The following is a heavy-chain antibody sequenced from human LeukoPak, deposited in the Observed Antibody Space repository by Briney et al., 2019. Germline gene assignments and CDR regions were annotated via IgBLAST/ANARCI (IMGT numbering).Heavy chain of an antibody. CDR1: GGSISSYY. Sequence: SETLSLTCTVSGGSISSYYWSWIRQPPGKGLEWIGYICYSGSTNYNPSLKSRVTVSVDTSKNQFSLKLSSVTAADTAVYYCARGRYYYDSSGDFTAMDAFDIWGQGTMVTVSS. D-gene: IGHD3-22*01. V-gene: IGHV4-59*08. J-gene: IGHJ3*02. CDR3: ARGRYYYDSSGDFTAMDAFDI. CDR2: ICYSGST.